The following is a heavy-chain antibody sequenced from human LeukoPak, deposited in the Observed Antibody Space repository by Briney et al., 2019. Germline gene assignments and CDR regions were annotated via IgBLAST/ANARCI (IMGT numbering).Heavy chain of an antibody. Sequence: GGSLRLSCAASGFTFSSYSMSWVRQAPGKGLEWVSYISSSSSTIYYADSVKGRFTISRDNAKNSLYLQMNSLRAEDTAVYYCARDFRDSYGYRYFDLWGRGTLVTVSS. V-gene: IGHV3-48*01. CDR3: ARDFRDSYGYRYFDL. J-gene: IGHJ2*01. CDR2: ISSSSSTI. D-gene: IGHD5-18*01. CDR1: GFTFSSYS.